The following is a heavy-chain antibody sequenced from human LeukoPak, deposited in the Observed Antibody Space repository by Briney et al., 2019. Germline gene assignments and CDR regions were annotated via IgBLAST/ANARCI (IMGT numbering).Heavy chain of an antibody. V-gene: IGHV3-74*01. CDR1: GFTFSNYW. CDR2: ISSDGSTT. Sequence: TGGSLRLSCAASGFTFSNYWMHWVRQAPGRGLVWVSRISSDGSTTTYADSVKGRFTISRDNAKNTMYLQMNSLRAEDTALYYCARVTEYSTAGMRYWGQGSQVTVSS. D-gene: IGHD6-13*01. J-gene: IGHJ4*02. CDR3: ARVTEYSTAGMRY.